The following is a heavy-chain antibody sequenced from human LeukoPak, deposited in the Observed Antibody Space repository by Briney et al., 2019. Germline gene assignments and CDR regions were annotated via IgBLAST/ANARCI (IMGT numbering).Heavy chain of an antibody. CDR1: GGSFSGYY. D-gene: IGHD3-9*01. Sequence: SETLSLTCAVHGGSFSGYYWSWIRQPPGKGLEWIGEINHSGSTNYNPSLKSRVTISVDTSKNQFSLKLSSVTAADTAVYYCARDRNFVSYYYGMDVWGQGTTVTVSS. CDR3: ARDRNFVSYYYGMDV. J-gene: IGHJ6*02. V-gene: IGHV4-34*01. CDR2: INHSGST.